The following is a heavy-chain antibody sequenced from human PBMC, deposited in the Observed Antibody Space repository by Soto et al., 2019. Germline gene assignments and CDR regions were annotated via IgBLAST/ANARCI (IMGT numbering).Heavy chain of an antibody. CDR3: ARDIRGYSRAFDY. J-gene: IGHJ4*02. CDR2: IHYSGNT. V-gene: IGHV4-61*08. CDR1: GGSVSSGGYY. Sequence: LSLTCTVSGGSVSSGGYYWTWIRQPPGKGLEWIGYIHYSGNTNYNPSLRSRVTISVDTSKNQFSLKLTSVTAADAAVYYCARDIRGYSRAFDYWGQGTLVTVSS. D-gene: IGHD5-18*01.